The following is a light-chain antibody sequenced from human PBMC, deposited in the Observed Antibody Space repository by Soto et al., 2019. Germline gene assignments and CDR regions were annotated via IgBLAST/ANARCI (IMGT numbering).Light chain of an antibody. CDR3: QQYDNWPST. V-gene: IGKV3-15*01. Sequence: EIVMTQSPATLSVSPGERATLSCRASQSIGSKLAWYQQKPGQAPRLLFYGASNRATGIPARFGGSGSGTEFTLTISSLQSEDFAVYSCQQYDNWPSTFGGGTKVEIK. J-gene: IGKJ4*01. CDR2: GAS. CDR1: QSIGSK.